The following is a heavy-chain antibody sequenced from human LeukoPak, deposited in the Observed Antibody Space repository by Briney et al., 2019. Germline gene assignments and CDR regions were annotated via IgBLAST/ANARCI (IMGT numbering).Heavy chain of an antibody. CDR2: IYYSGST. V-gene: IGHV4-59*01. CDR1: GGSISSYY. Sequence: SETLSLTCTASGGSISSYYWSWIRQPPGKGLEWIGYIYYSGSTNYNPSLKSRVTISVDTSKNQFSLKLSSVTAADTAVYYCARGYDSSGYYLYFDYWGQGTLVTVSS. CDR3: ARGYDSSGYYLYFDY. J-gene: IGHJ4*02. D-gene: IGHD3-22*01.